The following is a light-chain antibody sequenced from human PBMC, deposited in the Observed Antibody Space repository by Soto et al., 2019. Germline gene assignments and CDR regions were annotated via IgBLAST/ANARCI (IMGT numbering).Light chain of an antibody. Sequence: QSVLTQPPSVSGAPGQRVTISCTGSSSNIGAGYDVHWYQQLPGTAPKLLIYGNINRPSGVPDRFSGSKSGTSASLAITGLQAEDEADYYCQSYDSCLSGWVFGGGTKLTVL. V-gene: IGLV1-40*01. CDR3: QSYDSCLSGWV. CDR2: GNI. J-gene: IGLJ3*02. CDR1: SSNIGAGYD.